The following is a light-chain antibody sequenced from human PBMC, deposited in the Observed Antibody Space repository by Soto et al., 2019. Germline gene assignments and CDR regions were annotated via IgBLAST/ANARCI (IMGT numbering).Light chain of an antibody. CDR3: QSYDSRLSAYV. Sequence: QSALPQPPSVSGAPGQRVTISCTGSNSNIGAGYDVHWYLQLPGTAPKLLVYTNNNRPSGVPDRFSGSKSGTSASLAITGLQAEDEADYYCQSYDSRLSAYVFGTGTKVTVL. V-gene: IGLV1-40*01. J-gene: IGLJ1*01. CDR2: TNN. CDR1: NSNIGAGYD.